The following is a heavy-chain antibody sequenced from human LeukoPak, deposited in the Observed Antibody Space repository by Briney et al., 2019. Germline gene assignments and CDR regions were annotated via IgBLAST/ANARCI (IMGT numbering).Heavy chain of an antibody. CDR2: INGGGGST. CDR3: AKESSTIAAAGSGFDY. D-gene: IGHD6-13*01. Sequence: GGSLRLSCAASGFTFSTYTMNWVRQAPGKGLEWVSGINGGGGSTYYADSVKGRFTISRDNSKNTLNLQMNSLRAEDTAVYYCAKESSTIAAAGSGFDYWGQGTLVTVSS. V-gene: IGHV3-23*01. J-gene: IGHJ4*02. CDR1: GFTFSTYT.